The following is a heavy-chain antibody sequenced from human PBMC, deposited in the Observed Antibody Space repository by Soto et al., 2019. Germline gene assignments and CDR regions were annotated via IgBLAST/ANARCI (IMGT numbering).Heavy chain of an antibody. V-gene: IGHV1-3*01. Sequence: ASVKVSWKASGYTFTSYAMHWVRQAPGQRLEWMGWINAGNGNTKYSQKFQGRVTITRDTSASTAYMELSRLRSDDTAVYYCARERYCSSTSRPHYGLDVWGQATTVTVSS. CDR1: GYTFTSYA. D-gene: IGHD2-2*01. CDR2: INAGNGNT. CDR3: ARERYCSSTSRPHYGLDV. J-gene: IGHJ6*02.